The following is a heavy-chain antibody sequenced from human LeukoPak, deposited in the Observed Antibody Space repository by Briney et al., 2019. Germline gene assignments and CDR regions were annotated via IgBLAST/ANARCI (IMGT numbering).Heavy chain of an antibody. CDR1: GGFISSGGNY. J-gene: IGHJ3*02. CDR3: ARDPFLEWIHAFDI. CDR2: IYHSGTT. D-gene: IGHD3-3*02. V-gene: IGHV4-30-2*01. Sequence: TLSLTCTVSGGFISSGGNYWSWIRQPPGKGLEWIGYIYHSGTTYYNPSLKSRVTISVDRSKNQFSLKLTSVTAADTAVYYCARDPFLEWIHAFDIWGQGTMVTVSS.